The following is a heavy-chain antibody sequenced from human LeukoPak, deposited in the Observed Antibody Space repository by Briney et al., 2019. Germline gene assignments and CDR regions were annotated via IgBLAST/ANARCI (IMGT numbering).Heavy chain of an antibody. CDR1: GYSFTDHF. CDR2: IHPNSGDT. J-gene: IGHJ4*02. Sequence: ASVKVSCKASGYSFTDHFLHWLRQAPGQGLEWMGWIHPNSGDTNYGQRFQGRVSLTRDTSISTAYMELSSLRSDDTAVYYCARDHNWGPDYWGQGTLVSVSS. V-gene: IGHV1-2*02. CDR3: ARDHNWGPDY. D-gene: IGHD7-27*01.